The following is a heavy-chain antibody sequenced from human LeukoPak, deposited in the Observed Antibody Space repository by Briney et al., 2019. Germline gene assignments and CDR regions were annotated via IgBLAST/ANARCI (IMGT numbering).Heavy chain of an antibody. CDR3: ARGSPPRRNYDSRGYYSYYFDY. J-gene: IGHJ4*02. V-gene: IGHV1-18*04. D-gene: IGHD3-22*01. Sequence: ASVKVSCKASGYTFTGYYMHWVRQAPGQGLEWMGWISAYNGNTHYAQKLQGRVTMTTDTSTSTVYMELRSLRSDDTAVYYCARGSPPRRNYDSRGYYSYYFDYWGQGTLVTVSS. CDR1: GYTFTGYY. CDR2: ISAYNGNT.